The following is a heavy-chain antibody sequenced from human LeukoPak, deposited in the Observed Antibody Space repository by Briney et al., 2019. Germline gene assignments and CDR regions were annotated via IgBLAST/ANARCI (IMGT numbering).Heavy chain of an antibody. CDR2: IKQDGSEK. CDR3: AGGPALYCTSSSCLDGVD. D-gene: IGHD2-2*01. CDR1: GFTFSSYW. Sequence: PGGSLRLSCAAAGFTFSSYWMSWVRQAPGEGLEWVANIKQDGSEKYYVDSVKGRFTISRDNAKNSLYRQMNSLRAEDTAVYYCAGGPALYCTSSSCLDGVDWGQGTLVSVSS. J-gene: IGHJ4*02. V-gene: IGHV3-7*01.